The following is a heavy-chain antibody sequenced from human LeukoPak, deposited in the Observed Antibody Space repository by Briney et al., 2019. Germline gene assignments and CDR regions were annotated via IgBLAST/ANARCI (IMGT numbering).Heavy chain of an antibody. CDR2: ISAYNGNT. CDR1: GYTFTSYG. Sequence: ASVKVSCKASGYTFTSYGISWVRQAPGQGLGWMGWISAYNGNTNYAQKLQGRVTMTTDTSTSTAYMELRSLRSDDTAVYYCAREGWRASTYCSSTSCSDSRGKTDYWGQGTLVTVSS. V-gene: IGHV1-18*01. J-gene: IGHJ4*02. D-gene: IGHD2-2*01. CDR3: AREGWRASTYCSSTSCSDSRGKTDY.